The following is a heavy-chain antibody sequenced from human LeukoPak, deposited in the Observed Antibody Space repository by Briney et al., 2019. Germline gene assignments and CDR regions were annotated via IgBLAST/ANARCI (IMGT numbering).Heavy chain of an antibody. Sequence: GGSLRLSCAASGFTFTNAWMTWVRQAPGKGLEWVSYISGSGATIYYADSVKGRFTISRDNAKNLLYLQMNSLRAEDTAVYYCARETPRRGETRDGYRWGQGTVVTVSS. J-gene: IGHJ4*02. CDR2: ISGSGATI. CDR3: ARETPRRGETRDGYR. D-gene: IGHD5-24*01. CDR1: GFTFTNAW. V-gene: IGHV3-48*01.